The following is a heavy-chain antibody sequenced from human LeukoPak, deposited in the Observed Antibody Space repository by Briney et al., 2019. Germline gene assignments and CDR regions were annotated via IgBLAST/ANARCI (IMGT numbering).Heavy chain of an antibody. CDR2: ISSSGSTI. D-gene: IGHD1-7*01. J-gene: IGHJ6*03. Sequence: PGGSLRLSCAASGFTFSSYEMNWVRQAPGKGLEWVSYISSSGSTIYYADSVKGRFTISRDNAKNSLYLQMNSLRAEDTAVYYCARVPGTTFLLSYMDVWGKGTTVTVSS. V-gene: IGHV3-48*03. CDR1: GFTFSSYE. CDR3: ARVPGTTFLLSYMDV.